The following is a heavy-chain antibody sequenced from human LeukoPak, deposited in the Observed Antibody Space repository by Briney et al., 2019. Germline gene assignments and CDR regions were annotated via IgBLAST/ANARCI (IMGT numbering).Heavy chain of an antibody. V-gene: IGHV3-11*04. Sequence: GGSLRLSCAASGFTFSDYYMSWIRQAPGKGLEWISYISNSGNTVYYADSVKGRFTISRDNAKNSLYPQMNSLRAEDTAVYYCARVGIAVAGSFDYWGQGTLVTVSS. CDR1: GFTFSDYY. CDR3: ARVGIAVAGSFDY. J-gene: IGHJ4*02. CDR2: ISNSGNTV. D-gene: IGHD6-19*01.